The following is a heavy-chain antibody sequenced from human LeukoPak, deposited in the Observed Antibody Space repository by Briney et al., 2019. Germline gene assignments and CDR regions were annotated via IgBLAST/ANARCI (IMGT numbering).Heavy chain of an antibody. CDR2: ISYDGSNK. D-gene: IGHD3-3*01. V-gene: IGHV3-30*18. CDR1: GFTFSSYG. J-gene: IGHJ4*02. CDR3: AKAIRKLVCFTIFGVVMPDY. Sequence: GGSLRLSCAASGFTFSSYGMPWVRQAPGKGLEWVAVISYDGSNKYYADSVKGRFTISRDNSKNTLYLQMNSLRAEDTAVYYCAKAIRKLVCFTIFGVVMPDYWGQGTLVTVSS.